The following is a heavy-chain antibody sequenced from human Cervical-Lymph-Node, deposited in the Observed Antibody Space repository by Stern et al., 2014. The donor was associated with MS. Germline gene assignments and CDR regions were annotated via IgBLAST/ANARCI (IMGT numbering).Heavy chain of an antibody. J-gene: IGHJ4*02. CDR2: ISSSRSYT. CDR3: ARLIVGSTYFDY. V-gene: IGHV3-11*06. Sequence: VQLVESGGGLVKPGGSLRLSCAASGFTFSDYYMSWIRQAPGKGLESVSDISSSRSYTKYADSVKGRITISRDNARNSLYLQMNSLRAEDTAVYYCARLIVGSTYFDYWGQGTLVTVSS. CDR1: GFTFSDYY. D-gene: IGHD1-26*01.